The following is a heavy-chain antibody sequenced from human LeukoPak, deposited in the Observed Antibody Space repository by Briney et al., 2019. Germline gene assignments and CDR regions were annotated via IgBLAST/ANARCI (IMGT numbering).Heavy chain of an antibody. J-gene: IGHJ5*02. V-gene: IGHV1-69*13. Sequence: GATVNVSCTASGGTFSSYAISWVRQAPGQGLEWMGGIIPIFGTANYAQKFQGRVTITADESTSTAYMELSSLRSEDTAVFYCASGESGSDYYDSSGYYSTGFDPWGQGTLVTVSS. CDR1: GGTFSSYA. CDR2: IIPIFGTA. D-gene: IGHD3-22*01. CDR3: ASGESGSDYYDSSGYYSTGFDP.